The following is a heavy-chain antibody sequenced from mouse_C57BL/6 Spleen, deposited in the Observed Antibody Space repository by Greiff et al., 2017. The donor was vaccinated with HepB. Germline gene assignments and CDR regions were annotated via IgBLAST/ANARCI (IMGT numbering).Heavy chain of an antibody. V-gene: IGHV1-82*01. Sequence: QVQLQQSGPELVKPGASVKISCKASGYAFSSSWMNWVKQRPGKGLEWIGRIYPGDGDTNYNGKFKGKATLTADKSSSTAYMQLSSLTSEDSAVYFCARRYDYGDYWGQSTTLTVSS. J-gene: IGHJ2*01. D-gene: IGHD2-4*01. CDR3: ARRYDYGDY. CDR2: IYPGDGDT. CDR1: GYAFSSSW.